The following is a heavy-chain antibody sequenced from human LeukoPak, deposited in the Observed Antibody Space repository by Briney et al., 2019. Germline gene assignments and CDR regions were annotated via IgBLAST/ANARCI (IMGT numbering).Heavy chain of an antibody. J-gene: IGHJ6*02. CDR1: GFTLSSYS. CDR2: ISSASSYI. D-gene: IGHD3-3*02. Sequence: PGGSLRLSCAASGFTLSSYSMNWVRQARGKGLEWVSSISSASSYIDYADSVKGRFIISRDNSKNALFLQMNSLRAEDTAVYYCAGPGISDYGLDVWGQGTPGTVSS. CDR3: AGPGISDYGLDV. V-gene: IGHV3-21*01.